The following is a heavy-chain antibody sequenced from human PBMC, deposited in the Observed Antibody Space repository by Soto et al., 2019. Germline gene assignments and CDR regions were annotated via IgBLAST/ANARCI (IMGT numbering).Heavy chain of an antibody. J-gene: IGHJ5*02. D-gene: IGHD3-3*01. CDR2: IRGKAYGGTT. Sequence: SLRLSCIASGFPTGDYAMSSLRQAPGKGLEWVGFIRGKAYGGTTEYAASVKGRFTISRDDSKNIAYLQMNSLRTEDTAVYYCTNPPDSPSWSDYPPSWGLGTLVTVSS. CDR1: GFPTGDYA. CDR3: TNPPDSPSWSDYPPS. V-gene: IGHV3-49*03.